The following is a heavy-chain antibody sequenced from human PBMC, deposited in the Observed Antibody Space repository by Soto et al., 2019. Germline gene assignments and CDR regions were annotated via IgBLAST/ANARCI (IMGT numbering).Heavy chain of an antibody. Sequence: QVQLVQSGAEVKKPGSSVKVSCKASGGTFSSYTISWVRQAPGQGLEWMGRIIPILGIANYAQKFQGRVTINAEKSTSTAYMELSRLRSEDTAVYYCATGEPYFDLWGRGTLVTVSS. CDR3: ATGEPYFDL. CDR2: IIPILGIA. CDR1: GGTFSSYT. D-gene: IGHD3-16*01. V-gene: IGHV1-69*02. J-gene: IGHJ2*01.